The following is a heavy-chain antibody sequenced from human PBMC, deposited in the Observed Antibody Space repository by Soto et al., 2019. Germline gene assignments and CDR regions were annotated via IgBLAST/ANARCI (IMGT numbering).Heavy chain of an antibody. V-gene: IGHV3-7*01. CDR3: ARDSSLGYCSSTSCYAEGVVDY. D-gene: IGHD2-2*01. CDR2: IKQDGSEK. Sequence: PGGSMRLSCTASGFNFSSYWMSWVRQEPGKGLEWVANIKQDGSEKYYVDSVKGRFTISRDNAKNSLYLQMNSLRAEDTAVYYCARDSSLGYCSSTSCYAEGVVDYWGQGTLVTVSS. CDR1: GFNFSSYW. J-gene: IGHJ4*02.